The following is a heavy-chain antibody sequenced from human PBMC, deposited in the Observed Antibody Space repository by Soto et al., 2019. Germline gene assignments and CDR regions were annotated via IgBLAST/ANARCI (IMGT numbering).Heavy chain of an antibody. CDR3: AKTILDCSGGSCSPYNYYYYYGMDV. D-gene: IGHD2-15*01. V-gene: IGHV3-23*01. CDR1: GFTFSSYA. CDR2: ISGSGGST. Sequence: EVQLLESGGGLVQPGGSLRLSCAASGFTFSSYAMSWVRQAPGKGLEWVSAISGSGGSTYYADSVKGRFTISRDNSKNTLYLQMNSLRAEDTAVYYCAKTILDCSGGSCSPYNYYYYYGMDVWGQGTTVTVSS. J-gene: IGHJ6*02.